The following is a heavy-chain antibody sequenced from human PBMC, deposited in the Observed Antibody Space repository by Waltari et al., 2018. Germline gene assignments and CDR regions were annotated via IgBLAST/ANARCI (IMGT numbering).Heavy chain of an antibody. CDR2: ISSSGAST. D-gene: IGHD1-26*01. CDR3: ANHGGWESFDD. Sequence: EVHLVESGGGLVQPGGSLRLSCAASGFTFSSYAMSWVRQAPGKGLEWVSAISSSGASTHYADSVKGRFIISRDNSKNTLFLQMSSLRAEDTAVYYCANHGGWESFDDWGQGTLVTVSS. V-gene: IGHV3-23*04. J-gene: IGHJ4*02. CDR1: GFTFSSYA.